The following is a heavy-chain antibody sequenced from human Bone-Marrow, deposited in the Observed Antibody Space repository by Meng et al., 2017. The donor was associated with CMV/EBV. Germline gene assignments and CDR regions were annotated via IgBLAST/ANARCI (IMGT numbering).Heavy chain of an antibody. CDR2: ISFDGTNK. V-gene: IGHV3-30*04. CDR3: ARDPYDYESSGYFDH. J-gene: IGHJ4*01. Sequence: SCKASGYTFTGYYMHWVRQAPGKGLEWVAVISFDGTNKYYADSVKGRFTISRDNSKNRLYLQMNSLTPEDTAVYYCARDPYDYESSGYFDHWGLGRLVTVSS. CDR1: GYTFTGYY. D-gene: IGHD3-22*01.